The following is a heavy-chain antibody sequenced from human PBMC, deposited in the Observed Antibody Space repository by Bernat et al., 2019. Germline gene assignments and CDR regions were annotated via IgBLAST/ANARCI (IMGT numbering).Heavy chain of an antibody. V-gene: IGHV3-23*01. CDR1: GFTFSSYA. CDR2: ISGSGGST. CDR3: TRDDYGDYAYDN. J-gene: IGHJ4*02. D-gene: IGHD4-17*01. Sequence: EVQLLESGGGLVQPGGSLRLSCVASGFTFSSYAMSWVRQAPGKGLEWVSGISGSGGSTYYADSVKGRFTISRDNSKNTLYLQMKSLRAEDTAVYYCTRDDYGDYAYDNWGQGTLVTVSS.